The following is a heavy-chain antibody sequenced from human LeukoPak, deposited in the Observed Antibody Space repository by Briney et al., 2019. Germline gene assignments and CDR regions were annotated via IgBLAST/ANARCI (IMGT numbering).Heavy chain of an antibody. J-gene: IGHJ4*02. CDR1: GFTFSSYG. CDR2: ISGSGGST. Sequence: GGTLRLSCAASGFTFSSYGLNWVRQAPGKGLEWVSVISGSGGSTYYADSVKGRFTISRDNSKNTLYLQMNSLRAEDTAVYYCAREGYSYGHGVDYWGQGTLVTVSS. CDR3: AREGYSYGHGVDY. D-gene: IGHD5-18*01. V-gene: IGHV3-23*01.